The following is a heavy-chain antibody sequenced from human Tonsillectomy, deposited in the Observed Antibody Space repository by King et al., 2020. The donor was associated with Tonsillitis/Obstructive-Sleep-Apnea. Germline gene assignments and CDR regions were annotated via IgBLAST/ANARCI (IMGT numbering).Heavy chain of an antibody. V-gene: IGHV3-15*07. CDR1: GFTFSNAW. Sequence: VQLVESGGGLVKPGGSLRLSCAASGFTFSNAWMNWVRQAPGKGLEWVGRIKGKTDGGTTDYAAPVKGRFTISRDDSKNTLYLQMNSLKTEDTAVYYCTTDPYYDSSGYYFEPYWGQGTLVTVSS. CDR3: TTDPYYDSSGYYFEPY. D-gene: IGHD3-22*01. J-gene: IGHJ4*02. CDR2: IKGKTDGGTT.